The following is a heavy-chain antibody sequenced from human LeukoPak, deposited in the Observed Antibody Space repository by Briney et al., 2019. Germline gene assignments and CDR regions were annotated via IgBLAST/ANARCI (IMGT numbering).Heavy chain of an antibody. D-gene: IGHD6-6*01. Sequence: GGSLRLSCAASGFTFSSYAMHWVRQAPGKGLEYVSAISSNGGSTYYANSVKGRFTISRDNSKNTLYLQMGSLRAEDMAVYYCARDGSIAARLGPGGAFDIWGQGTMVTVSS. CDR3: ARDGSIAARLGPGGAFDI. J-gene: IGHJ3*02. CDR2: ISSNGGST. CDR1: GFTFSSYA. V-gene: IGHV3-64*01.